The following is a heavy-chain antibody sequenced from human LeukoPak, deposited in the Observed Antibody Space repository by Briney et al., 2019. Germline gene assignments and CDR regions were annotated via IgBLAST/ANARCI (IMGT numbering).Heavy chain of an antibody. CDR1: GFTFSDYY. CDR3: ARGLDTAMVTGY. J-gene: IGHJ4*02. V-gene: IGHV3-11*01. D-gene: IGHD5-18*01. Sequence: PGGSLRLSCAASGFTFSDYYMSWFRQAPGKGLEWVSYITTDGSTIHYADSVKGRFTISRDNARNSLFLQMNSLRAEDTAVCYCARGLDTAMVTGYWGQGTLVTVSS. CDR2: ITTDGSTI.